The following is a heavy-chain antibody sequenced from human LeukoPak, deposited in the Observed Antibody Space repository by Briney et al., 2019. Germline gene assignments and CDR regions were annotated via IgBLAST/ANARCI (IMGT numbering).Heavy chain of an antibody. J-gene: IGHJ4*02. V-gene: IGHV4-34*01. Sequence: PSETLSLTCAVYGGSSSGYYWSWIRQPPGKGLEWIGEINHSGSTNHNPSLKSRVTISVDTSKNQFSLKLSSVTAADTAVYYCARVGGNSAGYWGQGTLVTVSS. CDR2: INHSGST. CDR3: ARVGGNSAGY. D-gene: IGHD4-23*01. CDR1: GGSSSGYY.